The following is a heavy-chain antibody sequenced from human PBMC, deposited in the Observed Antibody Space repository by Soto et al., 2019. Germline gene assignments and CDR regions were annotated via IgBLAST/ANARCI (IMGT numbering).Heavy chain of an antibody. Sequence: EVQLVQSGGGLAHPGGSLRLSCEASGFIFEDYDMHWVRQPPGKGLQWVSGISWNSGDKDYGDSVKGRFTISRDNAKNSLDLQMSSVRVEDTATYYCVKKSCSHTRCYTGWFFDLWGRGPLVTVSS. D-gene: IGHD2-15*01. CDR2: ISWNSGDK. CDR1: GFIFEDYD. J-gene: IGHJ2*01. V-gene: IGHV3-9*01. CDR3: VKKSCSHTRCYTGWFFDL.